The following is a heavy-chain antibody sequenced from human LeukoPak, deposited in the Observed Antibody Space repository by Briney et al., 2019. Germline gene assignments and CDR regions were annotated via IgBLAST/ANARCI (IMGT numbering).Heavy chain of an antibody. CDR3: ARDETSNAYYYGSGSGFDY. V-gene: IGHV4-59*12. CDR2: IYYSGST. CDR1: GGSISSYY. J-gene: IGHJ4*02. D-gene: IGHD3-10*01. Sequence: SETLSLTCTVSGGSISSYYWSWIRQPPKKGLEWIGYIYYSGSTNYNPSLKSRVTISVDTSKNQFSLKLSSVTAADTAVYYCARDETSNAYYYGSGSGFDYWGQGTLVTVSS.